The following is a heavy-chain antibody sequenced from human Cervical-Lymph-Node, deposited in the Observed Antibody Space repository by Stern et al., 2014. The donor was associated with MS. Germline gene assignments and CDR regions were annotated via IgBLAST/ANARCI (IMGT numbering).Heavy chain of an antibody. CDR2: ISPGGGNT. J-gene: IGHJ3*02. Sequence: VQLVESGSEVKRPGASVKVSCQASGFTFTSYTMHWVRQAPGQGLEWMGIISPGGGNTNYAQKVKGRVTMSRDTSTNTVYMELGSLRSEDTAVYYCPRSTVKAFDIWGQGTVVTVSS. CDR3: PRSTVKAFDI. CDR1: GFTFTSYT. D-gene: IGHD2-8*02. V-gene: IGHV1-46*01.